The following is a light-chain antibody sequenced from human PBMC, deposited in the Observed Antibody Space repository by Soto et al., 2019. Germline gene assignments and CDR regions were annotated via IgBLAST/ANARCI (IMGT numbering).Light chain of an antibody. CDR1: SSDVGGYNF. CDR3: CSNAGSYTYV. Sequence: QSALTQPRSVSGSPGQSVTISCTGTSSDVGGYNFVSWYQQHPGKAPQLMIYDVNKRPSGIADRFSGSKSGNTASLTISGLQAEDEADYYCCSNAGSYTYVFGTGTKVTVL. V-gene: IGLV2-11*01. J-gene: IGLJ1*01. CDR2: DVN.